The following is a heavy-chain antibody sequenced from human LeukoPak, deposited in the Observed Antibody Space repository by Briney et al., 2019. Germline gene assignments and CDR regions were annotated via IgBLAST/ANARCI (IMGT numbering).Heavy chain of an antibody. V-gene: IGHV3-7*01. Sequence: PGGSLRLSCAASGFTFSSYWMRWIRQAPGKGLEWVANIKQDGSEKYYVDSVKGRFTISRDNAKNSLYLQMNSLRAEDTAVYYCARESDYGSGSYWGQGTLVTVSS. CDR1: GFTFSSYW. CDR2: IKQDGSEK. J-gene: IGHJ4*02. CDR3: ARESDYGSGSY. D-gene: IGHD3-10*01.